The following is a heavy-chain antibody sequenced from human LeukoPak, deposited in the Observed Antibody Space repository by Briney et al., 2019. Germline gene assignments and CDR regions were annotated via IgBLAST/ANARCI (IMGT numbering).Heavy chain of an antibody. CDR2: ISGSGGST. V-gene: IGHV3-23*01. Sequence: PGGSLRLSCAASGFTFSSYAMSWVRQAPGKGLEWVSAISGSGGSTYYADSVKGRFTISRDNSKDTLYLQMNSLRAEDTAVYYCAKGYCSSTSCSHYYYYYYMDVWGKGTTVTVSS. CDR1: GFTFSSYA. D-gene: IGHD2-2*01. J-gene: IGHJ6*03. CDR3: AKGYCSSTSCSHYYYYYYMDV.